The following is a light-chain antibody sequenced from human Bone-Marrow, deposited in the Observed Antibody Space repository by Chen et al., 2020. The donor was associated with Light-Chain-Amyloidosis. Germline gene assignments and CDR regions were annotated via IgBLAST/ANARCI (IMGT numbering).Light chain of an antibody. CDR3: QQYGTSPLT. J-gene: IGKJ4*01. CDR2: GSS. V-gene: IGKV3-20*01. Sequence: EIVLTQSHGTLSLAPGEGANLSCRASQTISSNYLTWYQQKFGQAPRLLIYGSSSRATGIPDRFTGSGSGTDFTLTINRLEPEDFAMYYCQQYGTSPLTFGGGTKVEIK. CDR1: QTISSNY.